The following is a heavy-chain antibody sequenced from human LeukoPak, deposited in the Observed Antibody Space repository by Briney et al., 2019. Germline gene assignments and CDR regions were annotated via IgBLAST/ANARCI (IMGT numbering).Heavy chain of an antibody. CDR3: ARDRPERLPWAIFDY. V-gene: IGHV3-7*03. CDR2: IKQDGSEK. D-gene: IGHD1-1*01. J-gene: IGHJ4*02. CDR1: GFTFSSYW. Sequence: GGSLRLSCAASGFTFSSYWMSWVRQAPGKGLEWVANIKQDGSEKYYVDSVKGRFTISRDNAKNSLYLQMNSLRAEDTAVCYCARDRPERLPWAIFDYWGQGTLVTVSS.